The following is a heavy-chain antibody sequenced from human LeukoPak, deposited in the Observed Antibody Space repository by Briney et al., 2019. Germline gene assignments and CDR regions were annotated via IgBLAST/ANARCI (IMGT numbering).Heavy chain of an antibody. J-gene: IGHJ4*02. V-gene: IGHV1-2*02. D-gene: IGHD3-10*01. CDR2: INPNSGGT. Sequence: ASVKVSCKASGYTFTSYDINWVRQAPGQGLEWMGWINPNSGGTNYAQKFQGRVTMTRDTSISTAYMELSRLRSDDTAVYYCARDPVHYYGSGSYFYWGQGTLVTVSS. CDR3: ARDPVHYYGSGSYFY. CDR1: GYTFTSYD.